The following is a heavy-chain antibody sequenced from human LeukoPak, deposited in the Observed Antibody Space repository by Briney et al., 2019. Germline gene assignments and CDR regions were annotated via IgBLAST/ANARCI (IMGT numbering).Heavy chain of an antibody. Sequence: SETLSLTCAVYGGSFSGYYWSWIRQPPGKGLEWIGEINHSGSTNYNPSLKSRVTISVDTSKNQFSLKLSSVTAADTAVYYCARTVVPAATISWFDPWDQGTLVTVSS. V-gene: IGHV4-34*01. CDR2: INHSGST. J-gene: IGHJ5*02. CDR1: GGSFSGYY. CDR3: ARTVVPAATISWFDP. D-gene: IGHD2-2*01.